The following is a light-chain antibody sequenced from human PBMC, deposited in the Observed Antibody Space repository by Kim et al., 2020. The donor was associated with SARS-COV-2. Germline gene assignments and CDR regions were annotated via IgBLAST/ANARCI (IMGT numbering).Light chain of an antibody. J-gene: IGKJ5*01. CDR3: QQYNNWPPIT. CDR2: GAS. Sequence: SPGERATLSCRASQRVSSNLAWYQQKPGQAPRLLIYGASTRATGIPARCSGSGSGTEFTLTISSLQSEDFAVYYCQQYNNWPPITFGQGTRLEIK. CDR1: QRVSSN. V-gene: IGKV3-15*01.